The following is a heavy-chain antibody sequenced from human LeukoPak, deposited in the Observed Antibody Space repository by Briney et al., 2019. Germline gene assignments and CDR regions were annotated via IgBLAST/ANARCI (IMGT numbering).Heavy chain of an antibody. Sequence: ASVKVSCKASGGTFSSYAISWVRQAPGQGLEWMGGIIPIFGTANYAQKFQGRVTITADKSTSTAYMELRSLRSDDTAVYYCARVVDHDYHDYYADHWGQGTLVTVSS. CDR2: IIPIFGTA. J-gene: IGHJ4*02. D-gene: IGHD4-17*01. V-gene: IGHV1-69*06. CDR3: ARVVDHDYHDYYADH. CDR1: GGTFSSYA.